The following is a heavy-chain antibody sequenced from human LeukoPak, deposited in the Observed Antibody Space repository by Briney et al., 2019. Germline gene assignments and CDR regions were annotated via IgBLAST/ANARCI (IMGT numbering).Heavy chain of an antibody. D-gene: IGHD4-11*01. CDR3: AREMTTVTTGLDY. V-gene: IGHV3-30-3*01. J-gene: IGHJ4*02. CDR1: GFTFSSYW. Sequence: GGSLRLSCAASGFTFSSYWMNWARQAPGKGLEWVAVISYDGSNKYYADSVKGRFTISRDNSKNTLYPQMNSLRAEDTAVYYCAREMTTVTTGLDYWGQGTLVTVSS. CDR2: ISYDGSNK.